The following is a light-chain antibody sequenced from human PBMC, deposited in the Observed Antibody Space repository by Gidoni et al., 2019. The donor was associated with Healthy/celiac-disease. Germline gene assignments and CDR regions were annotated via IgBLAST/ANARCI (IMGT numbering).Light chain of an antibody. CDR3: QQYNSYSK. V-gene: IGKV1-5*01. J-gene: IGKJ1*01. Sequence: GDRVTITCRASQSISSWLAWYQQKPGKAPKLLIYDASSLESGVPSRFSGSGSGTEFTLTISSLQPDDFATYYCQQYNSYSKFGPXTKVEIK. CDR1: QSISSW. CDR2: DAS.